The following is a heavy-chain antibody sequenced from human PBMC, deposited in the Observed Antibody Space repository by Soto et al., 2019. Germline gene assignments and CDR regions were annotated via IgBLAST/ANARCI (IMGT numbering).Heavy chain of an antibody. V-gene: IGHV3-33*01. CDR2: VWYDGGNK. D-gene: IGHD5-12*01. Sequence: QVQLVESGGGVVQPGRSLRLSCAASGFTFSSYGMHWVRQAPGKALEWVALVWYDGGNKYYADSVKVRFTISRDNSKNTLYLQMNSLRDEDTAVYYCVRAARYSGNNYVYFYGTEVWGQGTTVTVSS. CDR1: GFTFSSYG. J-gene: IGHJ6*02. CDR3: VRAARYSGNNYVYFYGTEV.